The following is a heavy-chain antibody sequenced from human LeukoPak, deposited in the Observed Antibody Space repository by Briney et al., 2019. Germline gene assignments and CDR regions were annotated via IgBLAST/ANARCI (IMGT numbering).Heavy chain of an antibody. D-gene: IGHD5-24*01. CDR1: GGSFSGYY. CDR2: INHSGST. J-gene: IGHJ4*02. Sequence: SETLSLTCAVYGGSFSGYYWSSIRQPPGKGLEWIGEINHSGSTNYNPSLKSRVTISVDTSKNQFSLKLSSVTAADTAVYYCARGRRWLQGGYFDYWGQGTLVTVSS. CDR3: ARGRRWLQGGYFDY. V-gene: IGHV4-34*01.